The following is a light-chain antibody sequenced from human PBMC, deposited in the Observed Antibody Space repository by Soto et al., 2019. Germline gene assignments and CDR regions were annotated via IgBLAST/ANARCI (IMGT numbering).Light chain of an antibody. Sequence: DIKLTQSPSTVSASVGDRVTITCRAIQVMSGWLAWYQQKPGKAPKLLIYKASNLASGVPSRFSGSGYGTEFTLTINRLQPDDSAPYFCQQYYYYYPTTFGQGTKVEIK. J-gene: IGKJ1*01. CDR3: QQYYYYYPTT. V-gene: IGKV1-5*03. CDR1: QVMSGW. CDR2: KAS.